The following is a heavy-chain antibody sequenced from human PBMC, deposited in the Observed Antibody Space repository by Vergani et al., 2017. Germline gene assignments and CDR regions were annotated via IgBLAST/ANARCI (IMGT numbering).Heavy chain of an antibody. CDR3: ARDLLAWGATPRYFDL. J-gene: IGHJ2*01. Sequence: QVQLQESGPGLVKPSETLSLTCTVSGGSFSSGSYYWSWIRQPPGKGLEWIGYIYYSGSTNYNPSLKSRVAISVDTSKNQFSLKLSSVTAADTAVYYCARDLLAWGATPRYFDLWGRGSLVTVSS. CDR2: IYYSGST. CDR1: GGSFSSGSYY. V-gene: IGHV4-61*01. D-gene: IGHD2-15*01.